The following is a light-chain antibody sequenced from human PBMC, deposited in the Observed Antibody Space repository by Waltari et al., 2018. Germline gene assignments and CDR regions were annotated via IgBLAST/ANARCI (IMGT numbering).Light chain of an antibody. CDR3: QSFDSSLSASV. CDR2: GNT. J-gene: IGLJ3*02. CDR1: RFNYGAGSD. Sequence: QSVLTQPPSMSGPPGQKLTIPRTGGRFNYGAGSDVHWYQQFLGTAPKLLIFGNTNRPSGVPGRFSGSKSGTSASLAIAGLQSEDEAVYYCQSFDSSLSASVFGGGTKLTVL. V-gene: IGLV1-40*01.